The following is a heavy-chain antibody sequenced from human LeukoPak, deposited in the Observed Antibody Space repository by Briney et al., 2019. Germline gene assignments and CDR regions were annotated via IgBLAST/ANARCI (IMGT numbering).Heavy chain of an antibody. CDR2: INHSGST. CDR1: GGSFSGYY. CDR3: ARRVEY. D-gene: IGHD2-15*01. V-gene: IGHV4-34*01. Sequence: SETLSLTCAVYGGSFSGYYWSWIRQPPGKGLEWIGEINHSGSTNYNPSLKSRVTISVDTSKNQFSLKLSSVTAADTAVYYGARRVEYWGQGTLVTVSS. J-gene: IGHJ4*02.